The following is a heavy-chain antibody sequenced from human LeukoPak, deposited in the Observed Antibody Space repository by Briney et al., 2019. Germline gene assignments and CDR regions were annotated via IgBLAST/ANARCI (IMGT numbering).Heavy chain of an antibody. CDR2: IYHSGST. D-gene: IGHD6-13*01. Sequence: SSETLSLTCTVYGDSVSNVRYSWSWIRQPPGKGLEWIGYIYHSGSTSYNPSLKSRVTISIDTSRNQFSLTLSSVTAADTAIYYCARDLAAGSLDFWGQGILVTVSS. V-gene: IGHV4-61*01. CDR1: GDSVSNVRYS. CDR3: ARDLAAGSLDF. J-gene: IGHJ4*02.